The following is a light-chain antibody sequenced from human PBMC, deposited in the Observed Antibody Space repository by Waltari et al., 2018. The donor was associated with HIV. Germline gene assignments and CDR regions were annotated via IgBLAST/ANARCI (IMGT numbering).Light chain of an antibody. CDR1: SSDIVYYAY. J-gene: IGLJ2*01. CDR2: EGT. V-gene: IGLV2-14*01. CDR3: SSYTRRGTVV. Sequence: QSALTQPASVSGSPGQYIALPCTGSSSDIVYYAYVPWYQQYPGQAPKSLSYEGTSRPSGTSSRFSGSKSATTAFLAISKLQTDDEADYFCSSYTRRGTVVFGGGTRLTVL.